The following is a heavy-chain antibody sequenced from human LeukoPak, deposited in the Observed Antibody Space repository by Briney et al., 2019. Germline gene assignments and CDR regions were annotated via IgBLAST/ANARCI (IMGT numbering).Heavy chain of an antibody. Sequence: GASVKVSCKASGYTFTGYYMHWVRQAPGQGLEWMGWINPNSGGTNYAQKFQGRVTMTRDTSISTAHMELSRLRSDDTAVYYCARQNPNSIAAELYFDYWGQGTLVTVSS. CDR1: GYTFTGYY. CDR3: ARQNPNSIAAELYFDY. D-gene: IGHD6-13*01. CDR2: INPNSGGT. J-gene: IGHJ4*02. V-gene: IGHV1-2*02.